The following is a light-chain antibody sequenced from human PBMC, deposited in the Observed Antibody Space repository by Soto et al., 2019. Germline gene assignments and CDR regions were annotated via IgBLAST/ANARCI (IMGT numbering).Light chain of an antibody. Sequence: QSVLTQTPSVSGAPGQKITMSCTGSSSNIGAGYDVHWYQQLPGAAPRLLIYADNNRPSGVPDRFSASNSGTSASLAITGLQGEDEAVYYCQSYDASLCGVIFGAGTKLTVL. J-gene: IGLJ2*01. CDR3: QSYDASLCGVI. CDR1: SSNIGAGYD. CDR2: ADN. V-gene: IGLV1-40*01.